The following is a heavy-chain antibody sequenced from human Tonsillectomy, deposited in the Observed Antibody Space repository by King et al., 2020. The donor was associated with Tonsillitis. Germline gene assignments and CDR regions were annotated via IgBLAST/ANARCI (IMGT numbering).Heavy chain of an antibody. V-gene: IGHV3-30-3*01. CDR2: ISYDGSNK. CDR3: AXXXXXXXXXXXYFXX. CDR1: GFTFSSYA. J-gene: IGHJ4*02. Sequence: VQLVESGGGVVQPGRSLRLSCAASGFTFSSYAMHWVRQAPGKGLEWVAVISYDGSNKYYADSVKGRFTISRDNSKNTLYLQMNSLRAEDTAVYYCAXXXXXXXXXXXYFXXXXQXXXVXXS.